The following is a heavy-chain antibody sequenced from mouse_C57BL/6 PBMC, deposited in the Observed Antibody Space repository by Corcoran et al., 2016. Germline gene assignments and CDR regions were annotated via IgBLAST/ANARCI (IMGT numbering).Heavy chain of an antibody. CDR1: GYTFTTYG. CDR2: INTYAGVP. J-gene: IGHJ1*03. V-gene: IGHV9-3*01. Sequence: QIQLVQSGPELKKPGATVKISCKASGYTFTTYGMSWMKQAPGKGLKWMGWINTYAGVPIFADDFKGRFAFSLETSASTAYLQINYLKNEDTATYFCARDSNWYFDVWGTGTTVTVSS. CDR3: ARDSNWYFDV.